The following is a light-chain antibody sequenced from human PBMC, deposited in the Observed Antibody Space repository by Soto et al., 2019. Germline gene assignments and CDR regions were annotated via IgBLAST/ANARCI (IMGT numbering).Light chain of an antibody. V-gene: IGKV3-20*01. CDR2: GAS. Sequence: EIVLTQSPGTLSLSPGETATLSCRASQSVTSSYLAWYQQKPGQAPRLLIYGASSRATGIPDRFSGSGSGTDFTLTISRLDLEDFAVYYWQQYDTSPLPFGGGTRV. CDR1: QSVTSSY. J-gene: IGKJ4*01. CDR3: QQYDTSPLP.